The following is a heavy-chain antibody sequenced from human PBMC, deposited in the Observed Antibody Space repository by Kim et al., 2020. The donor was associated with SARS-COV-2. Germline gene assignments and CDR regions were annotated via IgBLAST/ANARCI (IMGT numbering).Heavy chain of an antibody. CDR1: EFIFSNYW. CDR3: ASPTPGTSINNDY. Sequence: GGSLRLSCAASEFIFSNYWMNWVRQAPGKGLEWVASIKQDGSEKYYVDSVKGRCTISRDNARNSLSPQMNNQRAEDTAMYYCASPTPGTSINNDYWGQG. V-gene: IGHV3-7*01. J-gene: IGHJ4*02. D-gene: IGHD1-1*01. CDR2: IKQDGSEK.